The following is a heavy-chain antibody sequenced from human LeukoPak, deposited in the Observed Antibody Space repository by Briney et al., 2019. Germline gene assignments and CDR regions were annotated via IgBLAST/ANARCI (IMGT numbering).Heavy chain of an antibody. CDR1: GGTFSSYA. Sequence: SVKVSCKASGGTFSSYAISWVRQAPGQGPEWMGRIIPILGIANYAQKFQGRVTITADKSTSTAYMELSSLRSEDTAVYYCASPYDSSGPLDYWGQGTLVTVSS. CDR2: IIPILGIA. V-gene: IGHV1-69*04. J-gene: IGHJ4*02. D-gene: IGHD3-22*01. CDR3: ASPYDSSGPLDY.